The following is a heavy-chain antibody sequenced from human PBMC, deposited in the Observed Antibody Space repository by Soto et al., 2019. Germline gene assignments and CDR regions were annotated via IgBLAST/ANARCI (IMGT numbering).Heavy chain of an antibody. Sequence: GGSLRLSCAASGFTFSSYAMSWVRQAPGKGLEWVSAISGSGGSTYYADSVKGRFTISRDNSKNTLYLQMNSLRADDTAVYYCAGGSGWADFEYWGQGTLVTVSP. D-gene: IGHD6-19*01. V-gene: IGHV3-23*01. CDR2: ISGSGGST. CDR1: GFTFSSYA. J-gene: IGHJ4*02. CDR3: AGGSGWADFEY.